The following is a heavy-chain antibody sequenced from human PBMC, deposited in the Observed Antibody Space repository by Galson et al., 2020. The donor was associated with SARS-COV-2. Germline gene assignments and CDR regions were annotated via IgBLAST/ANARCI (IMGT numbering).Heavy chain of an antibody. D-gene: IGHD3-22*01. CDR1: GDSISSGNYY. J-gene: IGHJ4*02. CDR3: TAYYYDNNGFLLGHY. Sequence: SETLSLTCTVSGDSISSGNYYWSWIRQPAGKGLEWIGRIYTSGSTHYNPSLKSRVTISVDTSKNQFSLRLSSVTAADTALYYCTAYYYDNNGFLLGHYWGQGTLVTVSS. CDR2: IYTSGST. V-gene: IGHV4-61*02.